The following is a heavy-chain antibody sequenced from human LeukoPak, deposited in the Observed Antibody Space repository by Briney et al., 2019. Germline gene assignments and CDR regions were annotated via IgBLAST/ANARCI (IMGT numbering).Heavy chain of an antibody. J-gene: IGHJ6*03. CDR2: INSDGSST. Sequence: GGSLRLSCAASGFTFSSYWMHWVRQAPGKGLVWVSRINSDGSSTSYVDSVKGRFTISRDNAKNTLYLQMNSLRAEDTAVYYCVSGYDNYYYYYYMDVWGKGTTVTVSS. V-gene: IGHV3-74*01. CDR1: GFTFSSYW. CDR3: VSGYDNYYYYYYMDV. D-gene: IGHD5-12*01.